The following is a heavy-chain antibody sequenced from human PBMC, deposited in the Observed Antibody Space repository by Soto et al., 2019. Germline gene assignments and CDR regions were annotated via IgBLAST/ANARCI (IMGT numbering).Heavy chain of an antibody. Sequence: QVQLVESGGGVVQPGRSLRLSCAASGFTFSSYGMHWVRQAPGKGLEWVAVIWYDGSNKYYADSVKGRFTISRDNSKNKLYLQMNSLRAEDTAVYYCARESTVTGGGFDYWGQGTLVTVSS. CDR1: GFTFSSYG. D-gene: IGHD4-17*01. CDR2: IWYDGSNK. V-gene: IGHV3-33*01. CDR3: ARESTVTGGGFDY. J-gene: IGHJ4*02.